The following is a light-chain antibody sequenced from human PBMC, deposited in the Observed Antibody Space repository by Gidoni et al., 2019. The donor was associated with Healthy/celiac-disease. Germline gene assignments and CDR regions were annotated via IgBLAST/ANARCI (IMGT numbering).Light chain of an antibody. J-gene: IGKJ2*01. CDR2: AAS. CDR3: QQSYSTPQYT. V-gene: IGKV1-39*01. CDR1: KSISSY. Sequence: DMQMTKSPSSLSASVGGRVTITCRASKSISSYLNWYQQKPGKAPKLLIYAASSLQSGVPARFSGSGSGTDFTLTISSLQPEDFATYYCQQSYSTPQYTFGQGTKLEIK.